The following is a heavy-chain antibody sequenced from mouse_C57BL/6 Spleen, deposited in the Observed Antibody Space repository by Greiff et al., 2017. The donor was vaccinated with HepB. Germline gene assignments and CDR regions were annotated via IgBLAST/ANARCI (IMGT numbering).Heavy chain of an antibody. CDR1: GYTFTSYG. CDR3: ARSPLDYGNYWYFDV. J-gene: IGHJ1*03. D-gene: IGHD2-1*01. V-gene: IGHV1-81*01. Sequence: VQLQQSGAELARPGASVKLSCKASGYTFTSYGISWVKQRTGQGLEWIGEIYPRSGNTYYNEKFKGKATLTADKSSSTAYMELRSLTSEDSAVYFCARSPLDYGNYWYFDVWGTGTTVTVSS. CDR2: IYPRSGNT.